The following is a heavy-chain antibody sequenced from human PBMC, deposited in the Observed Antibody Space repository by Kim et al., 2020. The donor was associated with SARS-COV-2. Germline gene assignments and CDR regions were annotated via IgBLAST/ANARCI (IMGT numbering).Heavy chain of an antibody. Sequence: GGSLRLSCAASGFSFSSYGMSWVRQAPGKGLEWVSIISVGGNTYYADSVKGRFTISRDNSKDTVFLQMNSLRAEDTAVYYCAKVLSGTKHFDYWGQGTLVTVSS. V-gene: IGHV3-23*01. CDR2: ISVGGNT. CDR3: AKVLSGTKHFDY. CDR1: GFSFSSYG. D-gene: IGHD1-26*01. J-gene: IGHJ4*02.